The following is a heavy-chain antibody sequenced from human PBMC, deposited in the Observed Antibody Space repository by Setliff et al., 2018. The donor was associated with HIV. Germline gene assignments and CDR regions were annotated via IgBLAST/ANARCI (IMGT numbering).Heavy chain of an antibody. CDR3: ARVEYYYDSSGYYYDY. V-gene: IGHV1-46*01. CDR2: INPSGGST. D-gene: IGHD3-22*01. CDR1: GCTFTSYY. Sequence: ASVKVSCKASGCTFTSYYMHWVRLAPGQGLEWMGIINPSGGSTSYAQKFQGRVTMTRDTSTSTVYMELSSLRSEDTAVYYCARVEYYYDSSGYYYDYWGQGTLVTVSS. J-gene: IGHJ4*02.